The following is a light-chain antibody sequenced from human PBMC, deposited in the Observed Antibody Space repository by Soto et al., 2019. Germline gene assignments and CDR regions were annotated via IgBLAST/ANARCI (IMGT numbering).Light chain of an antibody. CDR1: QSVSISR. Sequence: EIVLTQSPGTLSLSPGERATLSCRASQSVSISRLAWYQQKPGQAPRLLIYGASIRATGIPDRFSGSGSGTDFTLTISTLEPEDFAVYYCQQYGSTPRVTFGQGTKLEIK. CDR3: QQYGSTPRVT. CDR2: GAS. V-gene: IGKV3-20*01. J-gene: IGKJ2*01.